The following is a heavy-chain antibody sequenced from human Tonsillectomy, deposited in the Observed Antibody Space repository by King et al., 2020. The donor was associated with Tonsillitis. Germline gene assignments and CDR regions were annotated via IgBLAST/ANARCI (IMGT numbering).Heavy chain of an antibody. D-gene: IGHD2-2*01. CDR1: GFTFSHAW. CDR3: TTDCSTTSCYGWAWFDT. CDR2: IESKSDGETT. Sequence: VQLVESGGGLVKPGGSVRLSCAASGFTFSHAWMSWVRQAPGKGLEWVGRIESKSDGETTHYAAPVKGRFTISRDDSKNRLYLQMNSLKTEDTAVCYCTTDCSTTSCYGWAWFDTWGQGSLVTVSS. J-gene: IGHJ5*02. V-gene: IGHV3-15*04.